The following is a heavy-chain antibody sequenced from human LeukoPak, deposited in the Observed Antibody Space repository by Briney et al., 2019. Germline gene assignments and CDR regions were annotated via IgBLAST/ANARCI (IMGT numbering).Heavy chain of an antibody. V-gene: IGHV1-18*01. CDR1: GHIFTSYG. D-gene: IGHD2-2*01. CDR2: ISAYNGNT. J-gene: IGHJ4*02. Sequence: ASVKVSCNASGHIFTSYGISWGRQGPGQGLEWVGWISAYNGNTKFAPNLQDRVTMTTDTSTATAYIELRSLRLNDTTVYFCAIARPGADCGTTSCFSDYWGQGTLVTVSS. CDR3: AIARPGADCGTTSCFSDY.